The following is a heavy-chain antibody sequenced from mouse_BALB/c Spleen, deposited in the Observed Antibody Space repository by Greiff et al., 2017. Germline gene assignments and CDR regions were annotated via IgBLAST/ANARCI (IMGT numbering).Heavy chain of an antibody. CDR1: GYSITSDYA. Sequence: EVKLVESGPGLVKPSQSLSLTCTVTGYSITSDYAWNWIRQFPGNKLEWMGYISYSGSTSYNPSLKSRISITRDTSKNQFFLQLYSVTTEETATYYCARLGQLWPYYFDCWGQGTTLTVSS. CDR3: ARLGQLWPYYFDC. J-gene: IGHJ2*01. V-gene: IGHV3-2*02. D-gene: IGHD3-2*01. CDR2: ISYSGST.